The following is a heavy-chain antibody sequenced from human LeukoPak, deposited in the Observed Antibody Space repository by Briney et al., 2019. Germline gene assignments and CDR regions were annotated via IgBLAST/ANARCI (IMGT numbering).Heavy chain of an antibody. CDR2: ISYDGSNK. CDR1: GFTFSSYG. D-gene: IGHD2/OR15-2a*01. CDR3: AKDLLFDY. J-gene: IGHJ4*02. Sequence: QTGGSLRLSCAASGFTFSSYGMHWVRQAPGKGLEWVAVISYDGSNKYYADSVKGRFTISRDNSKSTLYLQMNSLRAEDTAVYYCAKDLLFDYWGQGTLVTVSS. V-gene: IGHV3-30*18.